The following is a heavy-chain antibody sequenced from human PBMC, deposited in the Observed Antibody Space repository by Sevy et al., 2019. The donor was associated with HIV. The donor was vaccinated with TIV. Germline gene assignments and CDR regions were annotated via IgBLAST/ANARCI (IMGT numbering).Heavy chain of an antibody. V-gene: IGHV1-69*13. CDR1: GGTFSSYA. CDR3: ARAKGDDYYYGMDV. CDR2: IIPIFGTA. Sequence: ASVKVSCKASGGTFSSYAISWVRQAPGQGLAWMGGIIPIFGTANYAQKFQGRVTITADESTSTAYMELSSLRSEDTAVYYCARAKGDDYYYGMDVWGQGTTVTVSS. J-gene: IGHJ6*02.